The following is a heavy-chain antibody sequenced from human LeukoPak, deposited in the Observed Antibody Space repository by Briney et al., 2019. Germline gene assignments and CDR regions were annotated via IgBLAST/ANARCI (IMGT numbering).Heavy chain of an antibody. D-gene: IGHD5-24*01. CDR2: ISSSSSTI. Sequence: GGSLRLSCAASGFTFSSYSMNWVRQAPGQGLEWVSYISSSSSTIYYADSVKGRFTISRDNAKNSLYLQINSLRAEDTAVYYCATEMGDYWGQGTLVTVSS. CDR3: ATEMGDY. CDR1: GFTFSSYS. J-gene: IGHJ4*02. V-gene: IGHV3-48*01.